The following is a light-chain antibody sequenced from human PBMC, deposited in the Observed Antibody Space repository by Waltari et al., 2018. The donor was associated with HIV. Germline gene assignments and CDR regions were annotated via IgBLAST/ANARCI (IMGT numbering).Light chain of an antibody. CDR3: ASYTVNSTGV. CDR2: DVN. J-gene: IGLJ1*01. Sequence: QSALPPPASVSASPGQSVAISCSGSPRVIVRYNYVSWYQQPPDRAPTLILFDVNNRPSGISDRFSGSKSGTTASLTISTVRTDDEADYYCASYTVNSTGVFGTGTKLSVL. V-gene: IGLV2-14*03. CDR1: PRVIVRYNY.